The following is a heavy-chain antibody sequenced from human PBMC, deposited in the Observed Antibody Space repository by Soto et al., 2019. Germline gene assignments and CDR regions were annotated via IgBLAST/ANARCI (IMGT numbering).Heavy chain of an antibody. D-gene: IGHD3-3*01. CDR2: INHSGST. Sequence: LSLTCAVYGGSFSGYYWSWIRQPPGKGLQWIGEINHSGSTNYNPSLKSRVTISVDTSKNQFSLKLSSVTAADTAVYYCARGYYDFWSGYFYAFDIWGQGTMVTVSS. CDR3: ARGYYDFWSGYFYAFDI. J-gene: IGHJ3*02. CDR1: GGSFSGYY. V-gene: IGHV4-34*01.